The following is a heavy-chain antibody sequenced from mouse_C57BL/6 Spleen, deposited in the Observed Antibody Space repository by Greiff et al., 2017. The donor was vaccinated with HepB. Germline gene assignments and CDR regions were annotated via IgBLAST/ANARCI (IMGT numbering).Heavy chain of an antibody. CDR2: IYPGDGDT. Sequence: VQLVESGPELVKPGASVKISCKASGYAFSSSWMNWVKQRPGKGLEWIGRIYPGDGDTNYNGKFKGKATLTADKSSSTAYMQLSSLTSEDSAVYFCARDGNAWFAYWGQGTLVTVSA. CDR3: ARDGNAWFAY. V-gene: IGHV1-82*01. D-gene: IGHD2-1*01. CDR1: GYAFSSSW. J-gene: IGHJ3*01.